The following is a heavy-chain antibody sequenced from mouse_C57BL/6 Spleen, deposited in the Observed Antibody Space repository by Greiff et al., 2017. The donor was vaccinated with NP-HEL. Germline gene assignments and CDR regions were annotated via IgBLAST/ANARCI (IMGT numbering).Heavy chain of an antibody. Sequence: QVHVKQSGAELVRPGASVTLSCKASGYTFTDYEMHWVKQTPVHGLEWIGAIDPETGGTAYNQKFKGKAILTADKSSSTAYMELRSLTSEDSAVYYCTRGGYYGLYYFDYWGQGTTLTVSS. V-gene: IGHV1-15*01. CDR1: GYTFTDYE. CDR2: IDPETGGT. J-gene: IGHJ2*01. D-gene: IGHD1-2*01. CDR3: TRGGYYGLYYFDY.